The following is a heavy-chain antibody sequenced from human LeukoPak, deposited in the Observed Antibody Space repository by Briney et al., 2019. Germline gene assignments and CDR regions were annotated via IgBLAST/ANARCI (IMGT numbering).Heavy chain of an antibody. CDR3: ARQTGSGLFILP. Sequence: PSETLSLICTVSGVSISSSNSYWGWIRQPPGKGLEWIGSIYYTGNTYYNASLKSRVTISIDTSKNQISLRLTSVTATDTAIYYCARQTGSGLFILPGGQGTLVTVSS. CDR2: IYYTGNT. J-gene: IGHJ4*02. D-gene: IGHD3/OR15-3a*01. CDR1: GVSISSSNSY. V-gene: IGHV4-39*01.